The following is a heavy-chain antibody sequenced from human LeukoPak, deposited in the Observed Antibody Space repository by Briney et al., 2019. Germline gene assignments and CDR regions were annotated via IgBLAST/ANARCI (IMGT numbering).Heavy chain of an antibody. V-gene: IGHV1-3*01. Sequence: ASVKVSCKASGGTFSSYAISWVRQAPGQRLEWMGWINAGNGNTKYSQKFQGRVTITRDTSASTAYMELSSLRSEDTAVYYCARELPVGPTVRFRGYYGMDVWGQGTTVTVSS. D-gene: IGHD3-3*01. CDR1: GGTFSSYA. J-gene: IGHJ6*02. CDR3: ARELPVGPTVRFRGYYGMDV. CDR2: INAGNGNT.